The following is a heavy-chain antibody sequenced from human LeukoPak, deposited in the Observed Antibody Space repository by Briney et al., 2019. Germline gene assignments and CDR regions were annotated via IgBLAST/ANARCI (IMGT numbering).Heavy chain of an antibody. Sequence: GSSVKVSCKASGGTFSSYAISWVRQAPGQGLEWMGWISAYNGNTNYAQKLQGRVTMTTDTSTSTAYMELRSLRSDDTAVYYCARDDYGDLSPSVYWGQGTLVTVSS. CDR2: ISAYNGNT. J-gene: IGHJ4*02. CDR1: GGTFSSYA. CDR3: ARDDYGDLSPSVY. V-gene: IGHV1-18*01. D-gene: IGHD4-17*01.